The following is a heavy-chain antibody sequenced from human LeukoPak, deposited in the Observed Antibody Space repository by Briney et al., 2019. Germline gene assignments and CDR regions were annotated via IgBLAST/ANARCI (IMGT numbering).Heavy chain of an antibody. CDR1: GYSFTSYW. J-gene: IGHJ4*02. CDR3: ARYITMVLGAQNFDY. D-gene: IGHD3-10*01. Sequence: GESLKISCKGSGYSFTSYWIGWVRQMPGKGLEWMGIIYPGDSDTRYSPSFQGQVTISADKSISTAYLQWSSLKASDTAMYYCARYITMVLGAQNFDYWGQGTLVTVSS. V-gene: IGHV5-51*01. CDR2: IYPGDSDT.